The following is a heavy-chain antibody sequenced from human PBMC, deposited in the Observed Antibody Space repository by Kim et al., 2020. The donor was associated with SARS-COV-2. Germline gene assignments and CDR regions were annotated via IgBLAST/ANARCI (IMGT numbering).Heavy chain of an antibody. D-gene: IGHD6-13*01. CDR3: ARAFGPLIDSSSWYLRYYYGMDV. J-gene: IGHJ6*02. CDR1: GYTFTSYG. Sequence: ASVKVSCKASGYTFTSYGISWVRQAPGQGLEWMGWISAYNGNTNYAQKLQGRVTMTTDTSTSTAYMELRSLRSDDTAVYYCARAFGPLIDSSSWYLRYYYGMDVWGQGTTVTVSS. V-gene: IGHV1-18*01. CDR2: ISAYNGNT.